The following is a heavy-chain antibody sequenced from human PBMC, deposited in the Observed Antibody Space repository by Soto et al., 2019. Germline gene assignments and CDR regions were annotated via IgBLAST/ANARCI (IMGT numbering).Heavy chain of an antibody. CDR2: LGQTGA. CDR3: VKNRWYTDYAFYY. V-gene: IGHV3-23*01. J-gene: IGHJ4*02. CDR1: GFTFSSHA. Sequence: EVQLLESGGGLVQPGGSLRLSCAASGFTFSSHAMSWVRQSPVKGLELVASLGQTGAYYADSVKGRVSISSDTSKSTLFLQLNNVRAEDSAIYYCVKNRWYTDYAFYYWGQGTLVTVSS. D-gene: IGHD4-17*01.